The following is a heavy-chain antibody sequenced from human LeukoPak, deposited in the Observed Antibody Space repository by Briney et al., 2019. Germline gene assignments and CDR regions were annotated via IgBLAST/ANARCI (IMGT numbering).Heavy chain of an antibody. V-gene: IGHV1-2*02. D-gene: IGHD2-8*02. CDR2: INPNSGGT. Sequence: ASVKVSCKASGYTFTGYYMHWVRQAPGQGLEWMGWINPNSGGTNYAQKFQGRVTMTRDTSISTAYMELSRLRSDDTAVYYCARNPVLVEGGRYYYYMDVWGKGTTVTVSS. CDR1: GYTFTGYY. J-gene: IGHJ6*03. CDR3: ARNPVLVEGGRYYYYMDV.